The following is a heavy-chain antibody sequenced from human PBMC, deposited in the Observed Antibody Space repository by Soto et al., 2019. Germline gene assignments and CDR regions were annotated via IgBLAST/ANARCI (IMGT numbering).Heavy chain of an antibody. V-gene: IGHV3-7*03. CDR1: GLTFSTYW. J-gene: IGHJ4*02. CDR3: ARDCLGYCTSTSCYWSEDY. CDR2: IKQDGSEK. D-gene: IGHD2-2*01. Sequence: EVQLVESGGGLVQPGGSLRLSCSASGLTFSTYWMSWVRQAPGKGLEWVANIKQDGSEKYYVDSVKGRFTISRDNAKNSLYLQMNSLRAEDTAVYYCARDCLGYCTSTSCYWSEDYWGQGTLVTVSS.